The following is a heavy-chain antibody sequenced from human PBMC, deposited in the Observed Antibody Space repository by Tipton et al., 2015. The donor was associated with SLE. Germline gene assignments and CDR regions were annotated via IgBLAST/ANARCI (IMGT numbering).Heavy chain of an antibody. J-gene: IGHJ5*02. D-gene: IGHD1-26*01. CDR2: FYYTGLT. V-gene: IGHV4-28*01. CDR1: GYSINNDNW. CDR3: ARSLSRKWTLDR. Sequence: TLSLTCTVSGYSINNDNWWGWIRQPPGKGLEWIGYFYYTGLTYYNPSLKSRVSMSLDTSRNQFSLKLSSVTAADTAVYYCARSLSRKWTLDRWGQGTLVTVSS.